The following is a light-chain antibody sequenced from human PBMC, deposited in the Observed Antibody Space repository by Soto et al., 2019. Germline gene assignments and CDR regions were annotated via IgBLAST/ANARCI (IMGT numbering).Light chain of an antibody. J-gene: IGKJ1*01. CDR1: QSVSSSY. Sequence: EIVLTQSPGTLSLSAGERDTLSCRASQSVSSSYLAWYQQKHGQAPRLLIYGASSRATGIPDRFSGSGSGTDCTLTISRLEQEDGAVYYCQQYGSSPPTLGQGTKVDNK. V-gene: IGKV3-20*01. CDR3: QQYGSSPPT. CDR2: GAS.